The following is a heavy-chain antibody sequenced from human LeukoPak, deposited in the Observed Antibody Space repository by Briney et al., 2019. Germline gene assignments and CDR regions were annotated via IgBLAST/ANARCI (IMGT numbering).Heavy chain of an antibody. CDR3: AKDFGDYYFDY. CDR1: GFTFTTYA. V-gene: IGHV3-23*01. J-gene: IGHJ4*02. D-gene: IGHD4-17*01. CDR2: ISGSGGST. Sequence: GGSLRLSCAASGFTFTTYAMSWVRQAPGKGLEWVSAISGSGGSTYYADSVKGRFTISRDNSKNTLYLQMNSLRAEDTAVYYCAKDFGDYYFDYWGQGTLVTVSS.